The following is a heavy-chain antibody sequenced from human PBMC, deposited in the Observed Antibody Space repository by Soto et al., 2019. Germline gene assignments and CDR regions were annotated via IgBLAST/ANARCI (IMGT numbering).Heavy chain of an antibody. CDR2: NSGNSLYI. CDR3: TRDPQIRDY. Sequence: VQLVQSGGGLVKPGGPLRHSCATSGFTLSDYYMTWIRKAPGEGLESLSYNSGNSLYIEYADAVRGRFTISRDNAQNSLLLHMDSLRVEVTAVYYCTRDPQIRDYWGQGTVVTVSS. D-gene: IGHD3-3*02. V-gene: IGHV3-11*05. J-gene: IGHJ4*02. CDR1: GFTLSDYY.